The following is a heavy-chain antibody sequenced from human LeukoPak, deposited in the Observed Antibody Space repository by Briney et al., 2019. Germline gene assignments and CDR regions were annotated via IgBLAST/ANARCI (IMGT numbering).Heavy chain of an antibody. CDR1: AGSISSRTYY. V-gene: IGHV4-61*02. CDR3: ARAVGSSESNWFDP. D-gene: IGHD1-26*01. Sequence: SQTLSLTCTVSAGSISSRTYYWSWIRQPAGKGLEWIGRIYTSGSANYNPSLKSRVTISLDTSKNQFSLRLSCVTAADTAVYYCARAVGSSESNWFDPWGQGTLATVSS. CDR2: IYTSGSA. J-gene: IGHJ5*02.